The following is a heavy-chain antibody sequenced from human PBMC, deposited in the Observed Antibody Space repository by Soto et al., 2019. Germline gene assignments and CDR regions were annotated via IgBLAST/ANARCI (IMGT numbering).Heavy chain of an antibody. V-gene: IGHV4-39*01. Sequence: SETLSLTCTVSGGSISSSSYYWGWIRQPPGKGLEWIGSIYYSGSTYYNPSLKSRVTISVDTSKNQFSLKLSSVTAADTAVYYCASDRPYYDSSGYYYEFDYWGQGTLVTVSS. CDR1: GGSISSSSYY. CDR2: IYYSGST. J-gene: IGHJ4*02. CDR3: ASDRPYYDSSGYYYEFDY. D-gene: IGHD3-22*01.